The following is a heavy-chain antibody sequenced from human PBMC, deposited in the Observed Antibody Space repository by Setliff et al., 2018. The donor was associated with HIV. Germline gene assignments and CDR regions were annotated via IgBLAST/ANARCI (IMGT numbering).Heavy chain of an antibody. CDR1: GGSISSYY. CDR2: IFYSGST. Sequence: SETLTLTCTVSGGSISSYYWSWIRQPPGEGLEWIGYIFYSGSTNYNPSLKSRVTISLDTSKNQFSLKLTSVTAAATAVYYCASAGSGTRAPPRYWGQGTLVTVSS. J-gene: IGHJ4*02. CDR3: ASAGSGTRAPPRY. V-gene: IGHV4-59*01. D-gene: IGHD1-1*01.